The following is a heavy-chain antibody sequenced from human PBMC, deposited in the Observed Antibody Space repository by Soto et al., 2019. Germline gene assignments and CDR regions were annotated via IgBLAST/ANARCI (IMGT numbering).Heavy chain of an antibody. V-gene: IGHV4-30-4*01. CDR1: GGSISSEYYH. CDR3: AREDDGGDRDYYGLDV. J-gene: IGHJ6*02. Sequence: SETLSLTCTFSGGSISSEYYHWTWIRQAPGKGLEWIGYIHYSGSVHYNPSLQSRLTMSVDTSKNLFSLKLSSVTAADTAVYFCAREDDGGDRDYYGLDVWGQGTTVTVSS. D-gene: IGHD2-21*02. CDR2: IHYSGSV.